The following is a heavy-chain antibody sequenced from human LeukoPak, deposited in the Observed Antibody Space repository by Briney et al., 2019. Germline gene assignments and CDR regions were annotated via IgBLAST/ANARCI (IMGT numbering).Heavy chain of an antibody. CDR3: ARGVVDYSTRSGFLSH. CDR2: IYSGGSA. CDR1: SGSFNDYC. V-gene: IGHV4-34*01. Sequence: ASETLSLTCAVYSGSFNDYCWIWLRQPPRRGLEWIGEIYSGGSANYDPSLKGRLAISVDPSKSQFSLKLSSLTAADTAVYSCARGVVDYSTRSGFLSHGGQGTLVTVSS. J-gene: IGHJ4*02. D-gene: IGHD6-19*01.